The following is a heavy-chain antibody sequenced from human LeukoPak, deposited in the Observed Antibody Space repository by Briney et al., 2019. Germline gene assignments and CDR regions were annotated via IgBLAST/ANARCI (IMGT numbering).Heavy chain of an antibody. CDR2: ISSSSSTI. CDR3: ARDRTYFYDSGSYYHPAPDAFDI. V-gene: IGHV3-48*04. J-gene: IGHJ3*02. CDR1: GFTFSTYS. Sequence: PGGSLRLSCAASGFTFSTYSMNWVRQAPGKGLEWVSYISSSSSTIYYADSVKGRFTISRDNAKNSLYLQMNSLRVEDTAVYYCARDRTYFYDSGSYYHPAPDAFDIWGQGTMVTVSS. D-gene: IGHD3-10*01.